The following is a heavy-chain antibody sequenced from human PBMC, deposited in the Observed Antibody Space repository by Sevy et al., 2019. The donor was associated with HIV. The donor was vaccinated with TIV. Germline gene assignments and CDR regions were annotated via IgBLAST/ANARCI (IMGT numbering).Heavy chain of an antibody. Sequence: GGSLRLSCVASGFTFSSYTMNWVRQAPGKGLEWVSSISSASTYIYYADSVKGRFTMSRDDAKNSLYLQMSSLRAEDTAVYYCARDFYGGYDMDYWGQGTLVTVSS. V-gene: IGHV3-21*01. D-gene: IGHD5-12*01. CDR2: ISSASTYI. CDR3: ARDFYGGYDMDY. J-gene: IGHJ4*02. CDR1: GFTFSSYT.